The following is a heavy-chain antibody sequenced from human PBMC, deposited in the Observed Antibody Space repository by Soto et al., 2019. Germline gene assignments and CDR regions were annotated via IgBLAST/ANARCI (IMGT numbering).Heavy chain of an antibody. J-gene: IGHJ3*02. V-gene: IGHV3-53*01. CDR1: GFAITNTF. CDR3: ARARSRNAFDI. Sequence: PGGSLRLSXAASGFAITNTFLTWVRQAPGKGLEWVSIVYSGGSTYYADSVKGRFTISRDNSKNTLYLQMNSLRDEDTAVYYCARARSRNAFDIWGQGTMVTVSS. CDR2: VYSGGST.